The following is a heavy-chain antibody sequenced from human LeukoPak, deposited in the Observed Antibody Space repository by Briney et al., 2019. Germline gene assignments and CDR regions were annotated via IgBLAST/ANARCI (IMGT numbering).Heavy chain of an antibody. Sequence: GSLRLSCAASGFTFSSYAMTWVRQAPGKGLEWVSAISGSGGATYYADSVKGRFTISRDNSKNTLYLQMNGLRAEDTAVYYCAKSTVTTGDWYFDYWGQGTLVTVSS. CDR1: GFTFSSYA. CDR3: AKSTVTTGDWYFDY. J-gene: IGHJ4*02. CDR2: ISGSGGAT. D-gene: IGHD4-17*01. V-gene: IGHV3-23*01.